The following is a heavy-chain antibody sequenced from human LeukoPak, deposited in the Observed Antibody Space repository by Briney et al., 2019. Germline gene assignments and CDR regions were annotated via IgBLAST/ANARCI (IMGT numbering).Heavy chain of an antibody. D-gene: IGHD3-10*01. V-gene: IGHV3-23*01. Sequence: GGSLRLSCAASGFTFSSYAMTWVRQAPGEGLEWVSAISPSGGDTYYADSVKGRFTISRDDSKSTLSLQMNSLRAEDTALYYCAKKYYYGSGTYIFYFDYWGQGTPVTVSS. CDR1: GFTFSSYA. CDR2: ISPSGGDT. CDR3: AKKYYYGSGTYIFYFDY. J-gene: IGHJ4*02.